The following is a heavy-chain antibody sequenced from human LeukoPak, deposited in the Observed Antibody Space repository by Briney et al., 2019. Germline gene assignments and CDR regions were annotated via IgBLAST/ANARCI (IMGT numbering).Heavy chain of an antibody. J-gene: IGHJ4*02. CDR2: IIPIFGTA. V-gene: IGHV1-69*05. CDR3: ARGQLDDDY. Sequence: PVASVKVSCKASGGTFSSYAISWVRQAPGQGLEWMGGIIPIFGTANYAQKFQGRVTITRNTSISTAYMELSSLRSEDTAVYYCARGQLDDDYWGQGTLVTVAS. D-gene: IGHD6-6*01. CDR1: GGTFSSYA.